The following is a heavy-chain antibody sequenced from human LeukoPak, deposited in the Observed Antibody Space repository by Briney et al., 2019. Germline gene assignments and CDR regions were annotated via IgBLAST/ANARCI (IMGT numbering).Heavy chain of an antibody. V-gene: IGHV1-18*01. J-gene: IGHJ4*02. CDR3: ARRTLGSSGYVLRQPTEPFYIDF. CDR1: GCIFTRYR. CDR2: INGDNGTT. Sequence: SVQDTFKASGCIFTRYRINWVRQAAGQGLDWVGWINGDNGTTNFAQKLRGGLSLTIHQSTNTADMELTSLGSDDTAIYYCARRTLGSSGYVLRQPTEPFYIDFWGQGTLVTVSS. D-gene: IGHD3-22*01.